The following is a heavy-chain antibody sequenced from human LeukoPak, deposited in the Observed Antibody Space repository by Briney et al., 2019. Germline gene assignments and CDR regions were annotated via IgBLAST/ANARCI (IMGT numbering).Heavy chain of an antibody. Sequence: ASVKVSCKASGYTFTGYYMHWVRQAPGQGLEWMGWINPNGGGTNYAQKFQGRVTMTRDTSISTAYMELSRLRSDDTAVYYCAREGGVGATQYYFDYWGQGTLVTVSS. CDR3: AREGGVGATQYYFDY. J-gene: IGHJ4*02. CDR2: INPNGGGT. V-gene: IGHV1-2*02. CDR1: GYTFTGYY. D-gene: IGHD1-26*01.